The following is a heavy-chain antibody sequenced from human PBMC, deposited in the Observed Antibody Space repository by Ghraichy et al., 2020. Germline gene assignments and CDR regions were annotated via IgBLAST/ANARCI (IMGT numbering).Heavy chain of an antibody. CDR2: IWYDGSNK. CDR3: ARDWEQLESGDWFDP. J-gene: IGHJ5*02. CDR1: GFTFSSYG. Sequence: LSLTCAASGFTFSSYGMHWVRQAPGKGLEWVAVIWYDGSNKYYADSVKGRFTISRDNSKNTLYLQMNSLRAEDTAVYYCARDWEQLESGDWFDPWGQGTLVTVSS. D-gene: IGHD6-6*01. V-gene: IGHV3-33*01.